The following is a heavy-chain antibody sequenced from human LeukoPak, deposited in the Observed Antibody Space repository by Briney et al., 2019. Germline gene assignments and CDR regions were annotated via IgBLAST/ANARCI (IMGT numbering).Heavy chain of an antibody. CDR1: GYTFSSYY. J-gene: IGHJ4*02. Sequence: ASVKVSCKASGYTFSSYYKHWVRQPPPQGHELKGIINPYGGSTSYAQKFQGRVTMTRDTSTSTVYMELSSLRSEDTAVYYCARGGGYCSSTSCEGVLLYWGQGTLVTVSS. CDR3: ARGGGYCSSTSCEGVLLY. V-gene: IGHV1-46*01. D-gene: IGHD2-2*01. CDR2: INPYGGST.